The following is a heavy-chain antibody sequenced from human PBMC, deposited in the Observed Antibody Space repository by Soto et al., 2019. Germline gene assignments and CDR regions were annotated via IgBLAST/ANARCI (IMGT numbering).Heavy chain of an antibody. CDR3: ARTKMATIYWYFDL. J-gene: IGHJ2*01. Sequence: GASVKFSCKASGYTFTSYGISWVRQAPGQGLEWMGWISAYNGNTNNAQKLQGRVTMTTDTSTSTAYMELRSLRSDDTAVYYCARTKMATIYWYFDLWGRGTLVTVSS. CDR1: GYTFTSYG. V-gene: IGHV1-18*01. CDR2: ISAYNGNT. D-gene: IGHD5-12*01.